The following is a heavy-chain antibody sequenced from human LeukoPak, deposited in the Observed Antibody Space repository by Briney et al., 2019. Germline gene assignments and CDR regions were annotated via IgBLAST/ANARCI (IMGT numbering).Heavy chain of an antibody. CDR2: IYTSGST. J-gene: IGHJ4*02. D-gene: IGHD6-13*01. V-gene: IGHV4-4*07. CDR1: GGSISSYY. CDR3: AGEPQQQLAPYYFAS. Sequence: SETLSLTCTVSGGSISSYYWSWIRQPAGKGLEWIGRIYTSGSTNYNPSLKSRVTMSVDTSKNQFSLKLSSVTAADTAVYYCAGEPQQQLAPYYFASGGQGTLATVS.